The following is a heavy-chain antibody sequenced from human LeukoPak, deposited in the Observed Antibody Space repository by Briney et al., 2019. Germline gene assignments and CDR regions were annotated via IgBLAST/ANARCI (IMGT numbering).Heavy chain of an antibody. J-gene: IGHJ4*02. V-gene: IGHV4-4*02. CDR3: ASHVTVLGTRGFDF. Sequence: PSETLSLTCAVSGDSITSHSWWSWVRQPPGKGLEWIGEVHHGGARNYDPSLESRVNISVDKSKNRFSLTLRSVTAADTATYYCASHVTVLGTRGFDFWGRGTLVNVS. CDR1: GDSITSHSW. D-gene: IGHD6-19*01. CDR2: VHHGGAR.